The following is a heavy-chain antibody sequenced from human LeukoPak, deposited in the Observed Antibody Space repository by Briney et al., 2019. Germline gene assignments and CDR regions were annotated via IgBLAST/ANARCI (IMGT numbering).Heavy chain of an antibody. D-gene: IGHD4-23*01. CDR2: IYYSGST. CDR3: ARGYGGNSWNDAFDI. Sequence: SETLSLTCTVSGGSISSYYWSWIRQPPGKGLEWIGYIYYSGSTNYNPSLKSRVTISVDTSKNQFSLKLSSVAAADTAVYYCARGYGGNSWNDAFDIWRQGTMVTVSS. J-gene: IGHJ3*02. CDR1: GGSISSYY. V-gene: IGHV4-59*01.